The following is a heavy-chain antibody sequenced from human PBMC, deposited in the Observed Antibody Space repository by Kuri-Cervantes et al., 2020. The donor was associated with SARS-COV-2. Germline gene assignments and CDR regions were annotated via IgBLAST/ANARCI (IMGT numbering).Heavy chain of an antibody. V-gene: IGHV1-18*04. CDR2: ISAYNGNT. D-gene: IGHD2-2*01. CDR3: ARAPNSRYCSSTSCYFDY. CDR1: GYTFTGYY. Sequence: SVNVSCKASGYTFTGYYMHWVRQAPGQGLEWMGWISAYNGNTNYAQKLQGRVTMTTDTSTSTAYMELRSLRSDDTAVYYCARAPNSRYCSSTSCYFDYWGQGTLVTVSS. J-gene: IGHJ4*02.